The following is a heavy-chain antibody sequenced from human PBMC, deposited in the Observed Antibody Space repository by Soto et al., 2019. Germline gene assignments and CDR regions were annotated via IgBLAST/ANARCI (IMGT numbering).Heavy chain of an antibody. J-gene: IGHJ5*02. CDR1: GGSISSYY. V-gene: IGHV4-59*01. CDR3: ARDAGFGGSSWYSWFDP. CDR2: IYYSGST. Sequence: QVQLQESGPGLVKPSETLSLTCTVSGGSISSYYWSWIRQPPGKGLEWIGYIYYSGSTNYNPSLKSRVTISVDTSKNQFSLKLSSVTAADTAVYYCARDAGFGGSSWYSWFDPWGQGTLVTVSS. D-gene: IGHD6-13*01.